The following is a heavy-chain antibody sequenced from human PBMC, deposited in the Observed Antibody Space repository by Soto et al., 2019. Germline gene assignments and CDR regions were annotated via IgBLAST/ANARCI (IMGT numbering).Heavy chain of an antibody. Sequence: GGSLRLSCAASGFTFSSYGMHWVRQAPGKGLEWVAVISYDGSNKYYADSVKGRFTISRDNSKNTLYLQMNSLRAEDTAVYYCAKGLRLLEWLLSHWFDPWGQGTLVTVSS. CDR3: AKGLRLLEWLLSHWFDP. J-gene: IGHJ5*02. D-gene: IGHD3-3*01. CDR1: GFTFSSYG. V-gene: IGHV3-30*18. CDR2: ISYDGSNK.